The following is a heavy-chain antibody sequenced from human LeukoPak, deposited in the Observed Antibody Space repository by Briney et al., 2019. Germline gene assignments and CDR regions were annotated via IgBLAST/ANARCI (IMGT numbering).Heavy chain of an antibody. V-gene: IGHV4-59*08. J-gene: IGHJ4*02. D-gene: IGHD2-15*01. Sequence: SETLSLTCTLSGVSITSFYWSWIRQPPGKGLEWIGYIYFSGRTNYNPSLKSRVTVSLDTTKNQVSLKLSSVSAADTAVYYCASTGYCTGGSCYSNYFDHWGQGTLVTVSS. CDR1: GVSITSFY. CDR2: IYFSGRT. CDR3: ASTGYCTGGSCYSNYFDH.